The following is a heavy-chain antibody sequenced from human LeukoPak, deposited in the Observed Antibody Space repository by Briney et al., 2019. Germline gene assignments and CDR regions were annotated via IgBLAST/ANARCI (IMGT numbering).Heavy chain of an antibody. D-gene: IGHD6-19*01. CDR2: INHSGST. V-gene: IGHV4-34*01. J-gene: IGHJ4*02. Sequence: SETLSLTCAVYGGSFSGYYWSWIRQPPGKGLEWIGEINHSGSTNYNPSLKSRVTISVDTSKNQFSLKLSSVTAADTAVYYCARDPYSSGWFVNDFDYWGQGTLVTVSS. CDR1: GGSFSGYY. CDR3: ARDPYSSGWFVNDFDY.